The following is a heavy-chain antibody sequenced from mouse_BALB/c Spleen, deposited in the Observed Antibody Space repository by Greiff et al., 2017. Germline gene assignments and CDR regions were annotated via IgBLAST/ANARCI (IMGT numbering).Heavy chain of an antibody. Sequence: VQLQQSGAELVKPGASVKLSCTASCFNIKDTYMHWVKQRPEQGLEWIGRIDPANGNTKYDPKFQGKATITADTSSNTAYLQLSSLTSEDTAVYYCADYYGRSDWYFDVWGAGTTVTVSS. CDR2: IDPANGNT. CDR3: ADYYGRSDWYFDV. V-gene: IGHV14-3*02. J-gene: IGHJ1*01. CDR1: CFNIKDTY. D-gene: IGHD1-1*01.